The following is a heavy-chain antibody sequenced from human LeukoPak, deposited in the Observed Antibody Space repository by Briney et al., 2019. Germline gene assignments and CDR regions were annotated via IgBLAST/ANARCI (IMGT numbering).Heavy chain of an antibody. Sequence: GESLKISCKGSGYSFTTSWIGWVRQMPGKGLEWMGIIYPGDSDIRYNPSSQGQVTISADKSISTAHLQWNSLKASDTAMYYCARGGLNYFDYWGQGTLVTVSS. V-gene: IGHV5-51*01. CDR1: GYSFTTSW. CDR2: IYPGDSDI. D-gene: IGHD3-16*01. J-gene: IGHJ4*02. CDR3: ARGGLNYFDY.